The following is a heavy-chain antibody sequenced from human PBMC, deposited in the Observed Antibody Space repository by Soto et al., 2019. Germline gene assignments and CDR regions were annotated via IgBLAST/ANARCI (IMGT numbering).Heavy chain of an antibody. Sequence: QVQLVQSGAEVKTPGASVKVSCRASGYSFRTHGISWVRQAPGQGLEWMGWISTYDDKTNFPQEFQGRITMTTDTSTSTAYMELRSLRSDDTAVYFCARDLGYCNSSGCFRNWFDPWGQGTLVTVSS. D-gene: IGHD2-15*01. CDR3: ARDLGYCNSSGCFRNWFDP. CDR1: GYSFRTHG. J-gene: IGHJ5*02. V-gene: IGHV1-18*01. CDR2: ISTYDDKT.